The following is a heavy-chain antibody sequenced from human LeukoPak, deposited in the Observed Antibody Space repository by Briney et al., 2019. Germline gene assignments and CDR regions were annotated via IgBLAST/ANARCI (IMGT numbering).Heavy chain of an antibody. CDR1: GYTFTSYY. CDR3: ARGLERCSTSCYNHYYYGMDV. D-gene: IGHD2-2*02. V-gene: IGHV1-8*02. CDR2: MNPNSGNT. Sequence: ASVKVSCTASGYTFTSYYMHWVRQATGQGLEWMGWMNPNSGNTGYAQKFQGRVTMTRNTSISTAYMELSSLRSEDTAVYYCARGLERCSTSCYNHYYYGMDVWGQGTTVTVSS. J-gene: IGHJ6*02.